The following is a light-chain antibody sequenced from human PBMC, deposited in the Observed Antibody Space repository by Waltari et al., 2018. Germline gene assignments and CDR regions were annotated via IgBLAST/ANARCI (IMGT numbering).Light chain of an antibody. CDR3: SLYMGSGIWV. CDR1: SGSLSTTSY. V-gene: IGLV8-61*01. CDR2: KGP. J-gene: IGLJ3*02. Sequence: QTVVTQEPSLSVSPGGTVTLTCTLSSGSLSTTSYATWYQQTPGQAPRTLVYKGPSRSSGVPDRFSGSILGNKAALTITGAQADDECDYYCSLYMGSGIWVFGGGTKLTVL.